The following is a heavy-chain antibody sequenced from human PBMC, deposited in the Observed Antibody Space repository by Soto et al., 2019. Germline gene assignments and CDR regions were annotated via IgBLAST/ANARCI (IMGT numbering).Heavy chain of an antibody. D-gene: IGHD3-10*01. V-gene: IGHV1-2*04. Sequence: QVQLVQSGAEVKKPGASVKVSCKASGYTFTGYYMHWVRQAPGQGLEWMGWINPNRGGTNYAQKFQGWVTMTRDTSISTAYMELSRLRSDDTAVYYCARDGANYYGSGELYYYYYYMDVWGKGTTVTVSS. CDR2: INPNRGGT. J-gene: IGHJ6*03. CDR1: GYTFTGYY. CDR3: ARDGANYYGSGELYYYYYYMDV.